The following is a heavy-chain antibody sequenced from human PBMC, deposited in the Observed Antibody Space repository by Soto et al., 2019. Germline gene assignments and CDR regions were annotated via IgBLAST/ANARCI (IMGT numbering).Heavy chain of an antibody. CDR3: ARGGLQLRRTYYYYGMDV. CDR2: IIPIFGTA. D-gene: IGHD5-18*01. V-gene: IGHV1-69*06. CDR1: GGTFSSYA. J-gene: IGHJ6*02. Sequence: QVQLVQSGAEVKKPGSSVKVSCKASGGTFSSYAISWVRQAPGQGLEWMGGIIPIFGTANYAQKFQGRVTITSDKSTSTAYMELSSLRSEDTAVYYCARGGLQLRRTYYYYGMDVWGQGTTVTVSS.